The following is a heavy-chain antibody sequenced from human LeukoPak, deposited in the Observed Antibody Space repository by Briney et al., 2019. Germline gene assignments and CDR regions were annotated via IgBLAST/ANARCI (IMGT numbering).Heavy chain of an antibody. Sequence: SETLSLTCTVSGDSISSSSGYYWGWIRHPPGKGLDYIGSIYNSGRTYYNPSLKSRVTISVDTSKNQFSLKLSSVTAADTAVYYCARGGRIAVAYWGQGTLVTVSS. D-gene: IGHD6-19*01. CDR2: IYNSGRT. V-gene: IGHV4-39*07. CDR3: ARGGRIAVAY. CDR1: GDSISSSSGYY. J-gene: IGHJ4*02.